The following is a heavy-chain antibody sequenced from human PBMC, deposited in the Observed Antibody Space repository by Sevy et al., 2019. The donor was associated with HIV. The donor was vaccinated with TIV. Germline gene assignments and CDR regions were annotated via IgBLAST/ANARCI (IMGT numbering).Heavy chain of an antibody. D-gene: IGHD4-4*01. J-gene: IGHJ5*02. V-gene: IGHV3-49*04. Sequence: GGSLRLSCTASGFTFGDYAMSWVRQAPGKGLEWVGVIRSEAYGGTTEYAASVKGKFTISIADYNTIAYLQMNSLKTEDTAVYYCTSDISTVTTGFDPWGQGTLVTVSS. CDR2: IRSEAYGGTT. CDR3: TSDISTVTTGFDP. CDR1: GFTFGDYA.